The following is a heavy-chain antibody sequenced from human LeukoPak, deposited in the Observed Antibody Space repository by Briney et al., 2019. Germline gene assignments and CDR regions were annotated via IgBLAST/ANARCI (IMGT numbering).Heavy chain of an antibody. J-gene: IGHJ4*02. D-gene: IGHD4-23*01. CDR1: GGSFSGYY. Sequence: PSETLSLTCAVYGGSFSGYYWRWIRQPPGKGLEWIGEINHSGSTNYNPSLNSRVTISVDTSKSQFSLKLSSVTAADTVVYYCARGLSTVVTMYYFDYWGQGTLVTVST. V-gene: IGHV4-34*01. CDR3: ARGLSTVVTMYYFDY. CDR2: INHSGST.